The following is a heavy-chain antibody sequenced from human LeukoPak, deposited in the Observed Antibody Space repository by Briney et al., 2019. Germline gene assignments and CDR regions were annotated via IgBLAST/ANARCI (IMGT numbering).Heavy chain of an antibody. CDR2: ISSSSSYI. CDR3: ARDDSLTYYYDSSGYYS. CDR1: GFTFSSYS. J-gene: IGHJ4*02. D-gene: IGHD3-22*01. V-gene: IGHV3-21*01. Sequence: PGGSLRLSCAASGFTFSSYSMNWVRQAPGKGLEWVSSISSSSSYIYYADSVKGRFTISRDNAKNSLYLQMNSLRAEDTAVYYCARDDSLTYYYDSSGYYSWGQGTLVTVSS.